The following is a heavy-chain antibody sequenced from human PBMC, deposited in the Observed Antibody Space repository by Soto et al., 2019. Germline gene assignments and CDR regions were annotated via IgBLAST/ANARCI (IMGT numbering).Heavy chain of an antibody. CDR3: AREGQGDYYYDGIDV. CDR2: IYYSGST. V-gene: IGHV4-31*03. CDR1: GGSISSGGYY. J-gene: IGHJ6*01. Sequence: QVQLQESGPGLVKPSQTLSLTCTVSGGSISSGGYYWSWIRQHPGKGLEWIGYIYYSGSTYYNPSLKSRVTISVDTSKNQFSLNLSSVTAADTAVYYCAREGQGDYYYDGIDVWERGQTVTVSS.